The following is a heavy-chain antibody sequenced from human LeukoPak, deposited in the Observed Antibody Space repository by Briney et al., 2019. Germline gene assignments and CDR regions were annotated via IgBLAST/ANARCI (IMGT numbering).Heavy chain of an antibody. V-gene: IGHV4-38-2*02. CDR3: ASWNIGDYDYY. D-gene: IGHD4-17*01. CDR1: GYSISSGYY. CDR2: IYYSGST. Sequence: SETLSLTCTVSGYSISSGYYWGWLRQPPGKGLEWIGSIYYSGSTYYNPSLKSRVTISVDTSKNQFSLKLSSVTAADTAVYYCASWNIGDYDYYWGQGTLVTVSS. J-gene: IGHJ4*02.